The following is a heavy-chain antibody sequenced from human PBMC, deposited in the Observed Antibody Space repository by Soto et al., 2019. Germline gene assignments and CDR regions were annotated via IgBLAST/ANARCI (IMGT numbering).Heavy chain of an antibody. D-gene: IGHD2-2*01. CDR1: GFTFSSYA. V-gene: IGHV3-23*01. CDR2: ISGSGGST. J-gene: IGHJ6*02. Sequence: GGSLRLSCAASGFTFSSYAMSWVRQAPGKGLEWVSAISGSGGSTYYADSVKGRFTISRDNSKNTLYLQMNSLRAEDTAVYYCAKVVRGYCSSTSCCDYYYYGMDVWGQGTTVTVSS. CDR3: AKVVRGYCSSTSCCDYYYYGMDV.